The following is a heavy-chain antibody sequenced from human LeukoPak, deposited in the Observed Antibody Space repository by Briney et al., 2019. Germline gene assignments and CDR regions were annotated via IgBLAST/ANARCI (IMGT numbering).Heavy chain of an antibody. J-gene: IGHJ4*02. CDR2: ISSSGTTI. Sequence: GGSLSVSRAVSGFTFSSYSMNWVRQAPGKGLEWVSYISSSGTTIYYADSVKGRFTISRDNVKNSLYLQMNSLRADDTAVYYCARRRDYWGQGTLVTVSS. CDR3: ARRRDY. CDR1: GFTFSSYS. V-gene: IGHV3-48*01.